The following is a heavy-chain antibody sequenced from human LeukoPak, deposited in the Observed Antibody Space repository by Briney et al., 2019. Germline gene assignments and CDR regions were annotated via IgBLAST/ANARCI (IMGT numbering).Heavy chain of an antibody. J-gene: IGHJ4*02. Sequence: GGSLRLSCAASGFTVSSNYMGWVRQAPGKGLEWVSIIYSGGNTYYADSVKGRFTISRDNSKNTLYLQMNGLRADDTAVYYCARVGAAAGLFDYWGQGTLVTVSS. CDR1: GFTVSSNY. V-gene: IGHV3-53*01. CDR3: ARVGAAAGLFDY. D-gene: IGHD6-13*01. CDR2: IYSGGNT.